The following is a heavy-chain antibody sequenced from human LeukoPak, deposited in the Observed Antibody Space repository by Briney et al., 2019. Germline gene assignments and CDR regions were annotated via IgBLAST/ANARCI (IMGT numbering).Heavy chain of an antibody. D-gene: IGHD6-13*01. CDR2: IYHSEST. CDR3: ARRAAGDYFDS. J-gene: IGHJ4*02. CDR1: GGSISSGGYY. V-gene: IGHV4-30-2*01. Sequence: SQTLSLTCTVSGGSISSGGYYWSWIRQPPGKGLEWIGYIYHSESTNYSPSLKSRVTISVDMSKNQFSLKVSSVTPADTAVYFCARRAAGDYFDSWGQGNLVTVSS.